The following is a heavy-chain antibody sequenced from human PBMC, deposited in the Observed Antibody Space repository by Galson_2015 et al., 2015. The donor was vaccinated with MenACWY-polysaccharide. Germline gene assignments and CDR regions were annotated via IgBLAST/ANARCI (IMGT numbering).Heavy chain of an antibody. J-gene: IGHJ4*02. CDR1: GFNFGGNG. CDR3: ARNPSRLDIAAASH. CDR2: IRNDGRK. V-gene: IGHV3-30*02. D-gene: IGHD6-13*01. Sequence: SLRLSCAGSGFNFGGNGLHWVRQAPGKGLEWVALIRNDGRKHYPDAVKSRFTISRDNSKNTLYLQMNSLRPEDTAVYYCARNPSRLDIAAASHWGQGALVSVSS.